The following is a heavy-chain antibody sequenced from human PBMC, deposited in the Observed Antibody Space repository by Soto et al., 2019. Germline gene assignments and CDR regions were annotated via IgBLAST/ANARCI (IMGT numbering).Heavy chain of an antibody. J-gene: IGHJ5*02. D-gene: IGHD3-22*01. CDR3: ARLSRPNYYDTSGFFKDNWFDP. CDR1: GNTFTSYD. V-gene: IGHV1-69*13. CDR2: IIPIVETP. Sequence: GASVKVSCKASGNTFTSYDINWVRQAPGQGLEWMGGIIPIVETPKYAQKFQGRVTITADESTNTVYMELSSLRSEDTAMYYCARLSRPNYYDTSGFFKDNWFDPWGQGTLVTVSS.